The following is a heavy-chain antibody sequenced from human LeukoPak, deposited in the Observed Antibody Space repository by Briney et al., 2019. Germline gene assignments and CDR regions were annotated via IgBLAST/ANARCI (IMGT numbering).Heavy chain of an antibody. Sequence: PPETLSLTCTVSGGSISSGSYYWSWIRQPAGKGLEWIGRIYTSGSTNYNPSLKSRVTISVDTSKNQFALKLNSVTAADTAVYYCARNRYYYGSGNYGVPNWFDPWGQGTLVTVSS. J-gene: IGHJ5*02. CDR1: GGSISSGSYY. CDR3: ARNRYYYGSGNYGVPNWFDP. V-gene: IGHV4-61*02. CDR2: IYTSGST. D-gene: IGHD3-10*01.